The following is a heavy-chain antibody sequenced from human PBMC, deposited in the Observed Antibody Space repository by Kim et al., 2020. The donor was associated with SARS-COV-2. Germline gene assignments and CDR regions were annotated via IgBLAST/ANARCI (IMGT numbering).Heavy chain of an antibody. D-gene: IGHD1-1*01. Sequence: SVKVSCKASGGTFSSYAISWVRQAPGQGLEWMGGIIPIFGTANYAQKFQGRVTITADESTSTAYMELSSLRSEDTAVYYCNYCQNWITPGGFDYWGQGTLVTVSS. V-gene: IGHV1-69*13. CDR2: IIPIFGTA. CDR1: GGTFSSYA. J-gene: IGHJ4*02. CDR3: NYCQNWITPGGFDY.